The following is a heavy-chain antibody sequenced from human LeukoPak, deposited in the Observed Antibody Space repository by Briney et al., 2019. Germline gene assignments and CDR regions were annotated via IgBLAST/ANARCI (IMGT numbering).Heavy chain of an antibody. Sequence: SETLSLTCAVYGGSFSGYYWSWLRQPPGKGLEWIGEINHSGSTNYNPSLKSRVTISVDTSKNQFSLKLSSVTAADTAVYYCARRVATILRYYYYYYMDVWGKGTTVTVSS. CDR1: GGSFSGYY. V-gene: IGHV4-34*01. CDR3: ARRVATILRYYYYYYMDV. D-gene: IGHD5-12*01. CDR2: INHSGST. J-gene: IGHJ6*03.